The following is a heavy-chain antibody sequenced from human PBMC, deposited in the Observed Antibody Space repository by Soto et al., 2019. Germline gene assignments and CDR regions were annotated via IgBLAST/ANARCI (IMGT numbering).Heavy chain of an antibody. CDR3: ARAGHYYDSSGYAN. CDR2: ISAYNGNT. V-gene: IGHV1-18*01. D-gene: IGHD3-22*01. CDR1: CYSFATSG. J-gene: IGHJ4*02. Sequence: SVKVSLKVSCYSFATSGISWVREAPGQGLEWMGWISAYNGNTNYEQKLQDRVTMTTDTSTSTAYLELRSLRSDDTAVYYCARAGHYYDSSGYANWGQGTLVTVSS.